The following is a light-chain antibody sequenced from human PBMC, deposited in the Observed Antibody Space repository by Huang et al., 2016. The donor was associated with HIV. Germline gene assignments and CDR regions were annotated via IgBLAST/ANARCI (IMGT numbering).Light chain of an antibody. CDR1: QSIRSSY. CDR2: NTF. V-gene: IGKV3-20*01. CDR3: QQYGTSPRT. J-gene: IGKJ2*01. Sequence: EIVLTQSPGTQSSSPGERATLSCRTSQSIRSSYLAWYQQKPGQAPRLLIYNTFNRATGIPDRFSGSGSGTDFTLTISRLEPEDSAVYYCQQYGTSPRTFGQGTKLEIK.